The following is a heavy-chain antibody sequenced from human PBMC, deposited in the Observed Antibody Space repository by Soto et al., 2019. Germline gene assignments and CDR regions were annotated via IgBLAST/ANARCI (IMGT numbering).Heavy chain of an antibody. J-gene: IGHJ4*02. D-gene: IGHD1-26*01. CDR2: VNWNGGST. V-gene: IGHV3-20*04. Sequence: EVHLVESGGGVLRPGGSLRLSCAASGFTFDDYGMSWDRQAPGKGLEWVSGVNWNGGSTGYADSVKGRFTISRDNAKNSLYLQMNSLRAEDTAFYYCVRGASLNFDYWGQGTLVTVSS. CDR1: GFTFDDYG. CDR3: VRGASLNFDY.